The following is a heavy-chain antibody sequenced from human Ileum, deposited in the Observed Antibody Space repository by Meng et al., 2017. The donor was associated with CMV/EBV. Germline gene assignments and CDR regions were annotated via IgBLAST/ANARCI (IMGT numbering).Heavy chain of an antibody. CDR3: ARDGIVVVPAAIRGSWFDP. CDR1: GFTFSNFW. Sequence: GESLKISCAASGFTFSNFWMHWVRQAPGKGLEWVSYISSSGSTIYYADSVKGRFTISRDNAKNSLYLQMNSLRAEDTAVYYCARDGIVVVPAAIRGSWFDPWGQGTLVTVSS. V-gene: IGHV3-48*04. CDR2: ISSSGSTI. D-gene: IGHD2-2*02. J-gene: IGHJ5*02.